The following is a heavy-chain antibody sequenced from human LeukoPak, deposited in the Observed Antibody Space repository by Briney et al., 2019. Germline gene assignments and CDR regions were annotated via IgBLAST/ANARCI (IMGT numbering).Heavy chain of an antibody. CDR3: ARPWAFVVVGPSAFDT. CDR1: GGSISSYY. D-gene: IGHD2-21*01. CDR2: IYYSGST. Sequence: SETLSLTCTVSGGSISSYYWSWIRQPTGKGLEWIGYIYYSGSTNYNPSLKSRVTISVDTSKNQFSLKLSSVTAADTAVYYCARPWAFVVVGPSAFDTWGQGTMVTVSS. J-gene: IGHJ3*02. V-gene: IGHV4-59*08.